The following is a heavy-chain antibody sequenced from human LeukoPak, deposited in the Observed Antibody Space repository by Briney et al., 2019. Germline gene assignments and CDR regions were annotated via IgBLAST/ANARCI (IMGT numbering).Heavy chain of an antibody. CDR2: ISDDGGGA. CDR1: GFTFSNYA. D-gene: IGHD1-1*01. J-gene: IGHJ4*02. V-gene: IGHV3-23*01. CDR3: ARDSPGYLAYDS. Sequence: GGSLRLSCAASGFTFSNYAMSWVRQAPGKGLEWVSAISDDGGGAFYVDSVKGRFTISRDNAKKSLYLQMNSLRAEDTAVYYCARDSPGYLAYDSWGQGTLVTVSS.